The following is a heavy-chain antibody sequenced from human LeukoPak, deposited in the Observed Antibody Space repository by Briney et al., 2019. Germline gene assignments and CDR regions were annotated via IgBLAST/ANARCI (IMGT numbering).Heavy chain of an antibody. CDR2: ISSNGGST. V-gene: IGHV3-64*01. CDR1: GSTFSSYA. Sequence: GGSLRLSCAASGSTFSSYAMHWVRQAPGKGLEYVSAISSNGGSTYYANSVKGRFTISRDNSKNTLYLQMGSLRAEDMAVCYCARDVDYYDSSGYYGFGAYWGQGTLVTVSS. D-gene: IGHD3-22*01. CDR3: ARDVDYYDSSGYYGFGAY. J-gene: IGHJ4*02.